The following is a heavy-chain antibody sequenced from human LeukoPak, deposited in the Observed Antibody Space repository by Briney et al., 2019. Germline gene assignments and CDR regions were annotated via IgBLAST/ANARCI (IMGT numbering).Heavy chain of an antibody. J-gene: IGHJ3*02. D-gene: IGHD3-3*01. Sequence: SETLSLTCTVSGGSISSYYWSWIRQPAGKGLEWIGRIYTSGSTNYNPSLKSRVTMSVDTSKNQFSLKLSSVTAADTAVYYCARQVGYYDFWSGSRRNDAFDIWGQGTMVTVSS. CDR3: ARQVGYYDFWSGSRRNDAFDI. CDR2: IYTSGST. V-gene: IGHV4-4*07. CDR1: GGSISSYY.